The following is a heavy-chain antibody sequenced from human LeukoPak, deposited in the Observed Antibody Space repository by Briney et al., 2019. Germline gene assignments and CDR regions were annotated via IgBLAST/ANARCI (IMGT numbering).Heavy chain of an antibody. J-gene: IGHJ2*01. CDR3: ARAGSRDWYFDL. CDR1: GFTFSSYD. CDR2: IGTAGGP. D-gene: IGHD2-2*01. Sequence: GGSLRLSCAASGFTFSSYDMHWVRQATGKGLEWVSAIGTAGGPYYPGSVKGRFTISRENAKNSLYLQMNSLRAGDTAVYYCARAGSRDWYFDLWGRGTLVTVSS. V-gene: IGHV3-13*05.